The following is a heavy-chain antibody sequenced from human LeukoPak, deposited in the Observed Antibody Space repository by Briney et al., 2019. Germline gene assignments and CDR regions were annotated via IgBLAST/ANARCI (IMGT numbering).Heavy chain of an antibody. CDR1: GYTFTSYG. J-gene: IGHJ6*03. V-gene: IGHV1-18*01. D-gene: IGHD6-13*01. Sequence: ASVKVSCKASGYTFTSYGISWVRQAPGQGLEWMGWISAYNGNTNYAQKLQGRVTMTTDTSTSTAYMELRSLRSDDTAVYYCATTAAAAGTFLYYYYYYYMDVWGKGTTVTVSS. CDR3: ATTAAAAGTFLYYYYYYYMDV. CDR2: ISAYNGNT.